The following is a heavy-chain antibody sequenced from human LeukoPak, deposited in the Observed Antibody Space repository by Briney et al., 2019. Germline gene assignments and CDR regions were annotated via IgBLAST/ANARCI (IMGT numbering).Heavy chain of an antibody. V-gene: IGHV3-23*01. CDR1: GFTFSSYA. J-gene: IGHJ4*02. Sequence: GGSLRLSCAASGFTFSSYAMSWVRQAPGKGLGWVSAISGSGGSTYYADSVKGRFTISRDNSKNTLYLQMNSLRAEDTAVYYCAKMGGYYDFWSGYYVDYWGQGTLVTVSS. CDR3: AKMGGYYDFWSGYYVDY. D-gene: IGHD3-3*01. CDR2: ISGSGGST.